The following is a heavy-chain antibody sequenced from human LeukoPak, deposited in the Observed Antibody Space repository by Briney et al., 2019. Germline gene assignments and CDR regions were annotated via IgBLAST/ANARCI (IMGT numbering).Heavy chain of an antibody. Sequence: PGGSLRLSCAASGFTFSSYAMSWVRQAPGKGLEWVSAISGSGGSTYYADSVKSRFTISRDNSKNTLYLQMNSLRAEDTAVYYCAKDFRPYYYDSSGSDYWGQGTLVTVSS. J-gene: IGHJ4*02. D-gene: IGHD3-22*01. CDR3: AKDFRPYYYDSSGSDY. CDR2: ISGSGGST. CDR1: GFTFSSYA. V-gene: IGHV3-23*01.